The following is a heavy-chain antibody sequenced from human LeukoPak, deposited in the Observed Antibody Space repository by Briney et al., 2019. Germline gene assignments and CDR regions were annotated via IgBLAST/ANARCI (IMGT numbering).Heavy chain of an antibody. CDR2: IYYSGST. CDR3: ARDRGYSGYDEYYFDY. V-gene: IGHV4-39*02. CDR1: GGSISSSSYY. J-gene: IGHJ4*02. D-gene: IGHD5-12*01. Sequence: PSETLSLTCTVSGGSISSSSYYWGWIRQPPGKGLEWIGSIYYSGSTYYNPSLKSRVTISVDTSKNQFSLKLSSVTAADTAVYYCARDRGYSGYDEYYFDYWGQGTLVTVSS.